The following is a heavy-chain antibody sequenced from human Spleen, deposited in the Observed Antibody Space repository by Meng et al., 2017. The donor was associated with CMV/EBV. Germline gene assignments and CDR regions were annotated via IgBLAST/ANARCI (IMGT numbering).Heavy chain of an antibody. CDR2: SSSDGSST. Sequence: LGLSCAASGFTLSSYGMHWVRQAPGKGLEWVSRSSSDGSSTSYADSVKGRFTISRDNAKNTLYLQMNSLRAEDTAVYYCARTRPFDYWGQGTLVTVSS. CDR1: GFTLSSYG. J-gene: IGHJ4*02. V-gene: IGHV3-74*01. CDR3: ARTRPFDY.